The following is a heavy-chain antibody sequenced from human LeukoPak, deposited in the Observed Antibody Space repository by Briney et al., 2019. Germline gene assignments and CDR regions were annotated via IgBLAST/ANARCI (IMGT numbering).Heavy chain of an antibody. CDR3: ARDLGLTISANLFDP. J-gene: IGHJ5*02. V-gene: IGHV4-38-2*02. Sequence: SETLSLTCAVSGYSISSGYFWGWIRQPPGKGLEWIGSIYHTGATYYNPSLRSPVTISVDTSKNQFSLELNSVTAADTAVYYCARDLGLTISANLFDPWGQGTLVTVSS. CDR2: IYHTGAT. CDR1: GYSISSGYF. D-gene: IGHD3-9*01.